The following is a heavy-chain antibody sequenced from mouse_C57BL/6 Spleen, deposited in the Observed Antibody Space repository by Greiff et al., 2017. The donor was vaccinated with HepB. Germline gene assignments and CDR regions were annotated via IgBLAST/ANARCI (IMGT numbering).Heavy chain of an antibody. Sequence: QVQLQQPGAELVRPGSSVKLSCKASGYTFTSYWMDWVKQRPGQGLEWIGNIYPSDSETHYNQKFKDKATLTVDKSSSTAYMQLSSLTSEDSAVYYCAREDLAPYYFDDWGQGTTLTVSS. V-gene: IGHV1-61*01. CDR2: IYPSDSET. J-gene: IGHJ2*01. CDR1: GYTFTSYW. CDR3: AREDLAPYYFDD.